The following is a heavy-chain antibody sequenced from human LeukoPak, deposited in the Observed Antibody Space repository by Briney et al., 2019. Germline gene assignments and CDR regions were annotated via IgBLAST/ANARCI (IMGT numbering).Heavy chain of an antibody. CDR1: GFTFSSYA. CDR3: ARLSHDYGDYPKAEELY. Sequence: GGSLRLSCAASGFTFSSYAMHWVRQAPGKELEWVAVISYDGSNKYYADSVKGRFTISRDNSKNTLYLQMNSLRAEDTAVYYCARLSHDYGDYPKAEELYWGQGTLVTVSS. J-gene: IGHJ4*02. D-gene: IGHD4-17*01. V-gene: IGHV3-30-3*01. CDR2: ISYDGSNK.